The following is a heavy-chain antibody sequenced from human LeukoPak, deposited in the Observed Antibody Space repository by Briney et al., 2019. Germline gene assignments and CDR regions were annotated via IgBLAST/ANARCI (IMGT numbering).Heavy chain of an antibody. D-gene: IGHD6-19*01. V-gene: IGHV3-43*01. CDR1: GFTFDDYT. CDR3: AKDSLQQIALAGTAFDY. CDR2: ISWDGDTT. J-gene: IGHJ4*02. Sequence: GGSLRLSCAASGFTFDDYTMHWVRQTPGKGLEWVSGISWDGDTTYYADSVKGRLTISRDNNKNSLYLQMNSLRTEDTAFYYCAKDSLQQIALAGTAFDYWGQGTLVTVSS.